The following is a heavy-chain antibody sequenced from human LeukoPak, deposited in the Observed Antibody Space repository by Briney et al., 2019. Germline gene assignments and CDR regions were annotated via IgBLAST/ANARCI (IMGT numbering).Heavy chain of an antibody. J-gene: IGHJ4*02. CDR3: AKDGVWFGELPYYFDY. V-gene: IGHV3-23*01. CDR1: GFTFSSYA. CDR2: ISGSGGST. D-gene: IGHD3-10*01. Sequence: GGSLRLSCAASGFTFSSYAMSWVRQAPGKGLEWVSAISGSGGSTYYADSVKGRFTISRDNSKNTLYLQMNSLRAEDTAVYYCAKDGVWFGELPYYFDYWGQGTLVTVSS.